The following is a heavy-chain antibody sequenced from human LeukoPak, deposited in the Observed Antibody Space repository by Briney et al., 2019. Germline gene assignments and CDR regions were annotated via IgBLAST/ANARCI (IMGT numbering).Heavy chain of an antibody. CDR3: ARQMGYYYDSSIGGVDY. CDR1: GFTFSTYG. J-gene: IGHJ4*02. V-gene: IGHV3-21*01. CDR2: ISSSSGYI. Sequence: GGSLRLSCAASGFTFSTYGMTWVRQAPGKGLEWVSSISSSSGYIYYADSVMGRFTTSRDNAKNSLYLQMNSLGAEDTAVYYCARQMGYYYDSSIGGVDYWGQGTLVTVSS. D-gene: IGHD3-22*01.